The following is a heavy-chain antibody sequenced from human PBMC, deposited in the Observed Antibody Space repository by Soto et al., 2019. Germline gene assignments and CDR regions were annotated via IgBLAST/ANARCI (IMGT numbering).Heavy chain of an antibody. Sequence: ASVKVSCKASGYTFTNYDINWVQQAPGQGLEWMGWMNPYNGNTGYAQNFQGRVTVTRNTSISTAYMELSNLTSDDTAVYYCARGPGDLGYFDYWGQGALVTVSS. V-gene: IGHV1-8*01. CDR1: GYTFTNYD. CDR3: ARGPGDLGYFDY. CDR2: MNPYNGNT. D-gene: IGHD3-10*01. J-gene: IGHJ4*02.